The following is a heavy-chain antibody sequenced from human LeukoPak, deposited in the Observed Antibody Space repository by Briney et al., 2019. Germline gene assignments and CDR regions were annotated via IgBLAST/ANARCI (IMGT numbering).Heavy chain of an antibody. Sequence: PGGSLRPSCAASGFTFSSYWMHWVRQAPGKGLVWVSRINSDGSTTNYADSVKGRFTISRDNAKHTAYLQMDSLKTEDTAVYYCAAGAEDQLLSHFDYWGQGTLVTVSS. CDR2: INSDGSTT. CDR3: AAGAEDQLLSHFDY. D-gene: IGHD2-2*01. V-gene: IGHV3-74*01. J-gene: IGHJ4*02. CDR1: GFTFSSYW.